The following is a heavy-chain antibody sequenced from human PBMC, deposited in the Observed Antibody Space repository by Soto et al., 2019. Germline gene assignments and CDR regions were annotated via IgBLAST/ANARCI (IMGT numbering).Heavy chain of an antibody. Sequence: QGQLVQSGAEVKKPGASVKLSCKASGFTFSNYGLNWVRQAPGQGLEWMGWVSANNGHTNYAQNLQGRVSMTTDTSTSTAYMELRGLTFDDTAVYYCASDIESVTAKHFFYYYAMDVWGQGTTVTVSS. CDR1: GFTFSNYG. CDR3: ASDIESVTAKHFFYYYAMDV. J-gene: IGHJ6*02. V-gene: IGHV1-18*01. D-gene: IGHD2-8*01. CDR2: VSANNGHT.